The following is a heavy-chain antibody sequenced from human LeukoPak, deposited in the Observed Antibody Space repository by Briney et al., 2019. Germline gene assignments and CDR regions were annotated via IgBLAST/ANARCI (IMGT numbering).Heavy chain of an antibody. CDR3: AKDRVAGYYYDSSGYLDY. CDR1: GFTFSSYG. J-gene: IGHJ4*02. CDR2: IWYDGSNK. D-gene: IGHD3-22*01. V-gene: IGHV3-33*06. Sequence: GGSLRLSCAASGFTFSSYGMHWVRQAPGKGLEWVAVIWYDGSNKYYADSVKGRFTISRDNSKNTLCLQMNSLRAEDTAVYYCAKDRVAGYYYDSSGYLDYWGQGTLVTVSS.